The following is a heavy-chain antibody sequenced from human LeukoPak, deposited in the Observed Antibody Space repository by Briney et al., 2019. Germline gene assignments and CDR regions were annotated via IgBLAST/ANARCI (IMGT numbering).Heavy chain of an antibody. D-gene: IGHD1-26*01. V-gene: IGHV4-59*08. Sequence: PSETLSLTCTVSGGSISDYYWSWIRQPPGKGLEWIGYINYSGSTNYNPSLKSRVTISVDPSKNQFSLKLSSVTAADTAVYYCASSGSYSRARNFDYWGQGTLVTVSS. CDR3: ASSGSYSRARNFDY. CDR2: INYSGST. CDR1: GGSISDYY. J-gene: IGHJ4*02.